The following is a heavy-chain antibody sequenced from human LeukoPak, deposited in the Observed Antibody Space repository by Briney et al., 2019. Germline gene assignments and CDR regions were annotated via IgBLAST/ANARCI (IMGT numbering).Heavy chain of an antibody. Sequence: ASVKVSCKTSGYTFTSYDASRVRQAPGRGLEWMGWISSNNGNTNYAQKVRGRVTMTTDTSTSTAYMELRSLRSDDTAVYYCARVVSGYYRGDHWGQGTLVTVSS. CDR1: GYTFTSYD. CDR3: ARVVSGYYRGDH. V-gene: IGHV1-18*01. J-gene: IGHJ4*02. CDR2: ISSNNGNT. D-gene: IGHD3-22*01.